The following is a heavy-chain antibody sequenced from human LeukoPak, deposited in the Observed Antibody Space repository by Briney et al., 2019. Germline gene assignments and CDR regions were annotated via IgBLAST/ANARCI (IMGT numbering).Heavy chain of an antibody. CDR1: GGTFSNYA. V-gene: IGHV1-69*06. CDR3: ARDDRANWFDP. CDR2: IIPIFGTA. Sequence: GASVKVSCKASGGTFSNYAISWVRQAPGQGLEWMGGIIPIFGTANYAQKFQGRVTITADKSTSTAYMELSSLRSEDTAVYYCARDDRANWFDPWGQGTLVTVSS. J-gene: IGHJ5*02. D-gene: IGHD3-22*01.